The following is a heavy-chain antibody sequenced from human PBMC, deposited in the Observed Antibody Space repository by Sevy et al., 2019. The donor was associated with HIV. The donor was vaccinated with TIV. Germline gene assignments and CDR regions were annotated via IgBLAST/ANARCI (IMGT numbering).Heavy chain of an antibody. CDR3: AKDRNCAYDAVDI. CDR2: ITGSGGNT. CDR1: GLTFSTYA. D-gene: IGHD1-7*01. J-gene: IGHJ3*02. V-gene: IGHV3-23*01. Sequence: GGSLRLSCAASGLTFSTYAMSWVRQAPGRGLEWVSTITGSGGNTYYADSVKGRFTISRDNSKNTLYLQMNSLRAEDTAVYYCAKDRNCAYDAVDIWVQGTMVTVSS.